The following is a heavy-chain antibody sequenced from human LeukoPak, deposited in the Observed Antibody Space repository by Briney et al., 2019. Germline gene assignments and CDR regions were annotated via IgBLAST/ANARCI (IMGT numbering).Heavy chain of an antibody. CDR1: GYTFITSS. J-gene: IGHJ4*02. Sequence: ASVKVSCKTLGYTFITSSIYWVRQAPGQRLEWLGWITVASGNTRYSENLQGRVTLTRDTSANTAYMELRNLKSEDTAVYYCVGGSLGFWGQGTLVTVSS. V-gene: IGHV1-3*01. CDR3: VGGSLGF. CDR2: ITVASGNT.